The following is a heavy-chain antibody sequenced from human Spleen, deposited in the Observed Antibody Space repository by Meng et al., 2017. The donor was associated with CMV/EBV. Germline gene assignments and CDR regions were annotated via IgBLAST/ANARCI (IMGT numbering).Heavy chain of an antibody. CDR2: IYPGDSDT. CDR1: GYSFTSYW. CDR3: ARRGTAPIAVAGSFDY. V-gene: IGHV5-51*01. Sequence: GESLKISCKGSGYSFTSYWIGWARQMPGKGLEWMGIIYPGDSDTRYSPSFQGQVTISADKSISTAYLQWSSLKASDTAMYYCARRGTAPIAVAGSFDYWGQGTLVTVSS. J-gene: IGHJ4*02. D-gene: IGHD6-19*01.